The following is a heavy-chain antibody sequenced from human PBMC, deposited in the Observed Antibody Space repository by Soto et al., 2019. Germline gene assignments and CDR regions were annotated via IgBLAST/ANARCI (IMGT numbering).Heavy chain of an antibody. Sequence: GGSLRLSCAASGFTFTRYSMNWVRQAPGKGLEWVSSISSTTNYIYYADSMKGRFTVSRDNAKNSVYLEMNSLSAEDTAVYYCARESEDLTSNLDYWGQGTLVTVSS. J-gene: IGHJ4*02. V-gene: IGHV3-21*01. CDR1: GFTFTRYS. CDR3: ARESEDLTSNLDY. CDR2: ISSTTNYI.